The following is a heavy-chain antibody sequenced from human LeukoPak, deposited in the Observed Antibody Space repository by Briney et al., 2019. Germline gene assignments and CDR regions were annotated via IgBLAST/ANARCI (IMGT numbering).Heavy chain of an antibody. V-gene: IGHV4-61*02. J-gene: IGHJ6*03. D-gene: IGHD5-18*01. CDR2: IYTSGST. CDR1: GGSISSGSYY. Sequence: PSQTLSLTCTVSGGSISSGSYYWSWIRQPAGKGLEWIGRIYTSGSTNYNPSLKSRVTISVDTSKNQFSLKLSSVTAADTAVYYCARDLYSYGNYYYYYYMDVWGKGTTVTVSS. CDR3: ARDLYSYGNYYYYYYMDV.